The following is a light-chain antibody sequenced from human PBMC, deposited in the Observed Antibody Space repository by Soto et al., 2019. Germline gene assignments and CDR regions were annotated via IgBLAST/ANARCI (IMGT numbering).Light chain of an antibody. CDR1: QSVSSW. CDR3: QQYDSFSWT. CDR2: NAF. Sequence: DVQMTQSPSTLSASVGDRVTITCRASQSVSSWLAWYQQKPGSAPKLLISNAFSLKSGVPSRFSGSGSGTEFTLTISSLQPEDFATYYCQQYDSFSWTFGQGTKVDI. J-gene: IGKJ1*01. V-gene: IGKV1-5*01.